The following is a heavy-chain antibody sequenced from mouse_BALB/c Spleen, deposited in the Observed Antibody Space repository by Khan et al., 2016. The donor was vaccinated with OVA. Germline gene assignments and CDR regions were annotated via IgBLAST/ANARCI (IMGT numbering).Heavy chain of an antibody. D-gene: IGHD2-1*01. CDR1: GYTFTNYY. CDR3: TREGYDDNYRAWCLY. V-gene: IGHV1S56*01. J-gene: IGHJ3*01. Sequence: QVQLQQSGPELVKPGASVRISCKASGYTFTNYYIHWIQQRPGQGLEWIGWIYPGNVNTKYNEKFKGTATLTADKYSSTASMQLSSLTTEDAAVYVGTREGYDDNYRAWCLYWGQGTLVTVSA. CDR2: IYPGNVNT.